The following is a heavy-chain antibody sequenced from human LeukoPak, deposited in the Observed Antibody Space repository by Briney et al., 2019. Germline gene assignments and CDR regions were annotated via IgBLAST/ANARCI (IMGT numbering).Heavy chain of an antibody. J-gene: IGHJ4*02. CDR3: ARDVQTGPTDY. D-gene: IGHD1-1*01. CDR1: GLTFRSYG. V-gene: IGHV3-33*01. CDR2: IWYDGSNK. Sequence: RPGRSLRLSCAASGLTFRSYGMHWVRQAPGKGLEWVAVIWYDGSNKYYADSVKGRFTISRDNSKNTLYLQMNSLRAEDTAVYYCARDVQTGPTDYWGQGTLVTVSS.